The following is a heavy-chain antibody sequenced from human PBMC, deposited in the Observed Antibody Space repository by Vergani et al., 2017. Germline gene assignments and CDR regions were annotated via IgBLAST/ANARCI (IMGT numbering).Heavy chain of an antibody. CDR3: AGPQGTSAYYYGGFDY. J-gene: IGHJ4*02. D-gene: IGHD3-22*01. CDR2: ISSDGGST. CDR1: GFTFSTYA. Sequence: EVHLLESGGGLVQSGGSLILSCAASGFTFSTYAMTWVRQAPGKGLEWVSTISSDGGSTYYADSGKGRFTISRDNSKNTLSLQMNSLTAEDTAIYYCAGPQGTSAYYYGGFDYWGQGILVTVSS. V-gene: IGHV3-23*01.